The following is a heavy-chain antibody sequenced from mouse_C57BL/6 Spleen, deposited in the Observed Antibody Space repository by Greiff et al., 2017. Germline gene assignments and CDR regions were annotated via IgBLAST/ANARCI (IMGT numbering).Heavy chain of an antibody. CDR3: ARRNYGSSPYYAMDY. CDR1: GYTFTSYW. D-gene: IGHD1-1*01. V-gene: IGHV1-61*01. Sequence: QVHVKQPGAELVRPGSSVKLSCKASGYTFTSYWMDWVKQRPGQGLEWIGNIYPSDSETHYNQKFKDKATLTVDKSSSTAYMQLSSLTSEDSAVYYCARRNYGSSPYYAMDYWGQGTSVTVSS. CDR2: IYPSDSET. J-gene: IGHJ4*01.